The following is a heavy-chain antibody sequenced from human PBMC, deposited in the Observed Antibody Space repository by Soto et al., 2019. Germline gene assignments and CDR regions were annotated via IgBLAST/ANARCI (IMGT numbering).Heavy chain of an antibody. D-gene: IGHD6-19*01. J-gene: IGHJ4*02. CDR3: ARDRPHPYTSGWDFVMLDQ. CDR2: ISYDETNK. Sequence: QVQLVESGGGVVQPGRSLRLSCAASGFSPSNFAMHWVRQAPGKGLEWVAAISYDETNKYYADSVKGRFTISRDTSKNTLSLQMNSLRAEDTALYYCARDRPHPYTSGWDFVMLDQWGQGTLVTVSS. CDR1: GFSPSNFA. V-gene: IGHV3-30-3*01.